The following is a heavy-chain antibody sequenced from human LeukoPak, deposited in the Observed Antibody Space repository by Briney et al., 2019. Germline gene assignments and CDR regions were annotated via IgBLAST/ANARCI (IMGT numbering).Heavy chain of an antibody. J-gene: IGHJ4*02. CDR2: ISSNGGST. CDR3: VKDGYCSGGSCYSQLDY. Sequence: GGSLRLSCSASGFTFSRYAMHWVRQAPGKGLEYVSAISSNGGSTYYADSVKGRFTISRDNSKNTLYLQMSSLRAEDTAVYYCVKDGYCSGGSCYSQLDYWGQGTLVTVSS. V-gene: IGHV3-64D*06. CDR1: GFTFSRYA. D-gene: IGHD2-15*01.